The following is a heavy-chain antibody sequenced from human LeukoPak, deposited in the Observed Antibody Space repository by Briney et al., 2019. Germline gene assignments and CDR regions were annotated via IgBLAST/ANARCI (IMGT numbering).Heavy chain of an antibody. Sequence: PGRSLRLSCAASGFTFSSYGMHWVRQAPGKGLEWVAVIPYDGSNKYYADSVKGRFTISRDNSKNTLYLQMNSLRAEDTAVYYCAKDQDYGDYSFDYWGQGTLVTVSS. CDR2: IPYDGSNK. J-gene: IGHJ4*02. CDR1: GFTFSSYG. D-gene: IGHD4-17*01. V-gene: IGHV3-30*18. CDR3: AKDQDYGDYSFDY.